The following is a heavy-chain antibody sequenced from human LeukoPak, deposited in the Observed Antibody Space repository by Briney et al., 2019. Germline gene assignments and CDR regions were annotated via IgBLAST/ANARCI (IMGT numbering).Heavy chain of an antibody. V-gene: IGHV3-23*01. D-gene: IGHD4/OR15-4a*01. Sequence: GGSRRLSCATSGCTFSTCWVHWVRQAPGKGLEWVSDINGRGDSTVYADAVKGRFTISRDNFKSTLYLQMNSLRVEDTAGYYCAKDQGSGHGAYTWGTFDFWGLETLVTVSS. CDR2: INGRGDST. CDR3: AKDQGSGHGAYTWGTFDF. CDR1: GCTFSTCW. J-gene: IGHJ4*01.